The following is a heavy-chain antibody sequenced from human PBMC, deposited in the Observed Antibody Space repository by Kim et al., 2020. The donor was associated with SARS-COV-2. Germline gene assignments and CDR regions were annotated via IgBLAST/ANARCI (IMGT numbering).Heavy chain of an antibody. CDR2: ISGSGGST. Sequence: GGSLRLSCAASGFTFSSYAMSWVRQAPGKGLEWVSAISGSGGSTYYADSVKGRFTISRDNSKNTLYLQMNSLRAEDTAVYYCAKVRRPKSYYDILTGYPRQEYYFDYWGQGTLVTVSS. J-gene: IGHJ4*02. CDR1: GFTFSSYA. V-gene: IGHV3-23*01. D-gene: IGHD3-9*01. CDR3: AKVRRPKSYYDILTGYPRQEYYFDY.